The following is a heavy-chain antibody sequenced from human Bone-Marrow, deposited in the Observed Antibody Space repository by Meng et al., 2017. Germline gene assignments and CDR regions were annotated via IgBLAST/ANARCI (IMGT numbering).Heavy chain of an antibody. V-gene: IGHV4-34*02. CDR2: IDHSGST. CDR1: RGSFSGYY. CDR3: AALNRFYGFRIDY. J-gene: IGHJ4*02. D-gene: IGHD2/OR15-2a*01. Sequence: QLQQPQLGAGLFKPSETLSLPCAVYRGSFSGYYWSWTRQPPGKGLEWIGEIDHSGSTNYNPSLKSRVTISLDTSKNQFSLQLSSVTAADTAGYYCAALNRFYGFRIDYWGQGTLVTVSS.